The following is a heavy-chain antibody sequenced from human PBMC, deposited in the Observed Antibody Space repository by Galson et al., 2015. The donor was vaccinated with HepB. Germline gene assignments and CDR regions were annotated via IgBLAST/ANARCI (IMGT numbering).Heavy chain of an antibody. D-gene: IGHD3-10*01. CDR2: ISPNSGGT. J-gene: IGHJ4*02. Sequence: SVKVSCKASGNTFTGYNLHWVRQAPGQGLEWMGWISPNSGGTNYAQKFQGRVTMTRDTSISTAYMELSRLRSDDTAVYYCARGESSDYWGQGTLVAVSS. CDR3: ARGESSDY. V-gene: IGHV1-2*02. CDR1: GNTFTGYN.